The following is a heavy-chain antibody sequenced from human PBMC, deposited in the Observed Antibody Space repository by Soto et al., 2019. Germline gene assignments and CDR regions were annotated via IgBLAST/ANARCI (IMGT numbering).Heavy chain of an antibody. CDR2: IIPILGIA. Sequence: QVQLVQSGAEVKKPGSSVKVSCKASGGTFSSYTISWVRQAPGQGLEWMGRIIPILGIANYAQKFQGRVTITADKSTSTAYMELSSLRSEDTAVYYCASFGSSLSGGWFDPWGQGTLVTVSS. CDR3: ASFGSSLSGGWFDP. CDR1: GGTFSSYT. V-gene: IGHV1-69*02. D-gene: IGHD2-15*01. J-gene: IGHJ5*02.